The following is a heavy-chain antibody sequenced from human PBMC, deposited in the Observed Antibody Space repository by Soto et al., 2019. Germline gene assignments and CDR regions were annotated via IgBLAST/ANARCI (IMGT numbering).Heavy chain of an antibody. CDR2: ISYDGSNK. CDR1: GFTFSSYA. D-gene: IGHD5-18*01. CDR3: ARNWGYSYGYPPGY. J-gene: IGHJ4*02. V-gene: IGHV3-30-3*01. Sequence: QVQLVESGGGVVQPGRSLRLSCAASGFTFSSYAMHWVGQAPGKGLEWVAVISYDGSNKYYADSVKGRFTISRDNSKNTLYLQMNSLRAEDTAVYYCARNWGYSYGYPPGYWGQGTLVTVSS.